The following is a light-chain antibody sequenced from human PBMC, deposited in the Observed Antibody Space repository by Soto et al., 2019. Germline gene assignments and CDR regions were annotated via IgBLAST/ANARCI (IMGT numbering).Light chain of an antibody. Sequence: QSALTQPRSVSGSPGQSVTISCTGTNSDIGNYNYVSWYQQHPGKAPKVMIYDVTKRPSGVPDRFSGSTSGNTASLTISGLQAEDEADYYCCSYPGSHTWGLGGGTKLTVL. V-gene: IGLV2-11*01. CDR2: DVT. CDR1: NSDIGNYNY. J-gene: IGLJ2*01. CDR3: CSYPGSHTWG.